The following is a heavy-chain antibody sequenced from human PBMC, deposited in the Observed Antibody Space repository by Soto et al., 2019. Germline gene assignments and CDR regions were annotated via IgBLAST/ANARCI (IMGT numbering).Heavy chain of an antibody. CDR3: AVGYYDYVWGSFRFDY. CDR2: IYYSGST. D-gene: IGHD3-16*01. V-gene: IGHV4-31*03. J-gene: IGHJ4*02. Sequence: QVQLQESGSGLVKPSQTLSLTCTVSGGSISSGGYYWTWIRQHPGKGLEWIGYIYYSGSTYYNPSLKSRVTISVDTSKNQFSLKLSSVTAADTAVYYCAVGYYDYVWGSFRFDYWGQGTLVTVSS. CDR1: GGSISSGGYY.